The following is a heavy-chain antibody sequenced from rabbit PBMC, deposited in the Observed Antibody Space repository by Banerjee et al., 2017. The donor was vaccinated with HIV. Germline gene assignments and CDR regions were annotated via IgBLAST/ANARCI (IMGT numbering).Heavy chain of an antibody. J-gene: IGHJ4*01. CDR3: SRGYGGLDL. V-gene: IGHV1S45*01. D-gene: IGHD2-1*01. CDR2: IDGGSGGNA. CDR1: GIDFSSYG. Sequence: QEQLVESGGGLVQPGGSLKLSCEASGIDFSSYGISWVRQAPGKGLEWIACIDGGSGGNAYYASWAKGRYTISKASSTTVTLQMASLTAADTTTYLSSRGYGGLDLWGPGTLVTVS.